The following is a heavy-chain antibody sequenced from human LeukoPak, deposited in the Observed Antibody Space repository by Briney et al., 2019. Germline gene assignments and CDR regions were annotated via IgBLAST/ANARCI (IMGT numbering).Heavy chain of an antibody. CDR1: GFTFGNYG. Sequence: GGSLRLSCVASGFTFGNYGMHWVRQAPGKGLEWVAVIWNDGNNKYYADSVKGRFTISRDNFKNTLYLQMNSLRAEDTAVYYCAKGTVAGTPFFDYWGQGTLVTVFS. D-gene: IGHD6-19*01. CDR2: IWNDGNNK. V-gene: IGHV3-33*06. CDR3: AKGTVAGTPFFDY. J-gene: IGHJ4*02.